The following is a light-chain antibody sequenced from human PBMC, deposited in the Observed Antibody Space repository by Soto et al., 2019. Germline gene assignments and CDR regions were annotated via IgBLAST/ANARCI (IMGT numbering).Light chain of an antibody. CDR3: QQYYNWPRT. CDR2: GAS. CDR1: HSISSN. J-gene: IGKJ1*01. V-gene: IGKV3-15*01. Sequence: EIVLTQSPGTLSLSPGERATLSCRASHSISSNLAWYQQQPGQAPRLLTYGASTRATGIPARFSGSGSGTEFTLTISSLQPEDFAVYYCQQYYNWPRTFGQGTKVDIK.